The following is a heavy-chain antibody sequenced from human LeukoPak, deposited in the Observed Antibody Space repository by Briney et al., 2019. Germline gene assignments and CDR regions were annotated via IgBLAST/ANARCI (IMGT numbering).Heavy chain of an antibody. CDR1: GFTFSSYA. Sequence: GGSLRLSCAASGFTFSSYAMSWVRQAPGKGLAWVSAISGSGGSTYYADSVKGRFTISRDNSKNTLYLQMNSLRAEDTAVYYCAKDLSPYGGNSVTDYWGQGTLVTVSS. CDR2: ISGSGGST. CDR3: AKDLSPYGGNSVTDY. J-gene: IGHJ4*02. D-gene: IGHD4-23*01. V-gene: IGHV3-23*01.